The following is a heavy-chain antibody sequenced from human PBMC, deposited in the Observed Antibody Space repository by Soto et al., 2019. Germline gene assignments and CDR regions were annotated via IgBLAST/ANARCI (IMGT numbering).Heavy chain of an antibody. J-gene: IGHJ4*02. CDR1: GFTFSRHA. V-gene: IGHV3-23*01. D-gene: IGHD6-13*01. Sequence: EVQLLESGGGLVQPGGSLRLSCTASGFTFSRHAMTWVRQAPGKGLEWVSGLSDSGGSIYYADSVKGRFTISGDNSMNTLYLQMNTLRAEDTAIYYCAKVSSSWYAGFFDLWGQGTLVTVSS. CDR3: AKVSSSWYAGFFDL. CDR2: LSDSGGSI.